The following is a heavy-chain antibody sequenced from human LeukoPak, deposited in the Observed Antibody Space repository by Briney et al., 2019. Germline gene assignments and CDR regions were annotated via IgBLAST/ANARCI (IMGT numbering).Heavy chain of an antibody. V-gene: IGHV3-21*01. CDR3: ARVMGPYYYMDV. Sequence: GGSLRLSCAASGFTFNTYSMNWVRQAPGKGLEWVSSISSRSSYIYETDSVKGRFTISRDNAKSSLYLQMNSLRAEDTAVYYCARVMGPYYYMDVWGKGTTVTVSS. J-gene: IGHJ6*03. CDR1: GFTFNTYS. D-gene: IGHD1-26*01. CDR2: ISSRSSYI.